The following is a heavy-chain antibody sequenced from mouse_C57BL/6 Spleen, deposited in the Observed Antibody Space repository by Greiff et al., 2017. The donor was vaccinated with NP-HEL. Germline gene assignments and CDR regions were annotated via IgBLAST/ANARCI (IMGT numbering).Heavy chain of an antibody. V-gene: IGHV1-81*01. CDR1: GYTFTSYG. CDR3: ARPLYDGLFAY. Sequence: VQLQQSGAELARPGASVKLSCKASGYTFTSYGISWVKQRTGQGLEWIGEIYPRSGNTYYNEKFKGKATLTADKSSSTAYMELRSLTSEDSAVYFCARPLYDGLFAYWGQGTLVTVSA. J-gene: IGHJ3*01. D-gene: IGHD2-3*01. CDR2: IYPRSGNT.